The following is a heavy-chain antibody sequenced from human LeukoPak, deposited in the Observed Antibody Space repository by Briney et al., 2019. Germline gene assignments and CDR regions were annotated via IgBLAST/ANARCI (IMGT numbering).Heavy chain of an antibody. CDR3: AGQIETALYDY. Sequence: SETLSLTCTVSGYSISSGYYWGWIRQPPGKGLEWIGSIYHSGSTYYNPSLKSRVTISVDTSKNQFSLKLSSVTAADTAVYYCAGQIETALYDYWGQRTLVTVSS. CDR2: IYHSGST. J-gene: IGHJ4*02. V-gene: IGHV4-38-2*02. CDR1: GYSISSGYY. D-gene: IGHD1-1*01.